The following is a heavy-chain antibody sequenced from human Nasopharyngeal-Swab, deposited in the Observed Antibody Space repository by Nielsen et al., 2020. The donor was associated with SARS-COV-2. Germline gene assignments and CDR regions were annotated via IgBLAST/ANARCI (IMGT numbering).Heavy chain of an antibody. J-gene: IGHJ4*02. D-gene: IGHD6-19*01. Sequence: GWSLRLSCAVSGFTFSNYAMNWVRQAPGRGLEWVSFISGIGAQTYYADSVKVRFTISRDNSKNTVFLQMNSLRAEDTALFFCAKDGGGWLTSGWYYFDFWGQGSQVTVSS. CDR2: ISGIGAQT. CDR1: GFTFSNYA. V-gene: IGHV3-23*01. CDR3: AKDGGGWLTSGWYYFDF.